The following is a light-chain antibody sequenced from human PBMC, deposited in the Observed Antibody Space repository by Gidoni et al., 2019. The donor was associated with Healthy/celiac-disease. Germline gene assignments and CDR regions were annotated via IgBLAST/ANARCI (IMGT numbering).Light chain of an antibody. CDR3: LQDYNYPRT. Sequence: AIQMTQSPSSLSTSVGDRVTLTCRASQGIRNDLGRYQQKPGKAPKLLIYAASSLPSGVPSRFSGSGSGTDFTLTISSLQPEDFATYYCLQDYNYPRTFGGGTKVEIK. CDR2: AAS. CDR1: QGIRND. V-gene: IGKV1-6*01. J-gene: IGKJ4*01.